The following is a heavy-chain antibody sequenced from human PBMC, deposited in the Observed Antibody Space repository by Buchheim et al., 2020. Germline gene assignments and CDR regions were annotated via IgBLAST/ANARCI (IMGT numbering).Heavy chain of an antibody. CDR3: ARVGPYYDFWSGYYTEYFQH. J-gene: IGHJ1*01. V-gene: IGHV3-7*01. D-gene: IGHD3-3*01. Sequence: EVQLVESGGGLVQPGGSLRLSCAASGFTFSSYWMSWVRQAPGKGLEWVANIKQDGSEKYYVDSVKGRFTISRDNAKNSLYLQMNSLRAEDTAVYYYARVGPYYDFWSGYYTEYFQHWGQGTL. CDR2: IKQDGSEK. CDR1: GFTFSSYW.